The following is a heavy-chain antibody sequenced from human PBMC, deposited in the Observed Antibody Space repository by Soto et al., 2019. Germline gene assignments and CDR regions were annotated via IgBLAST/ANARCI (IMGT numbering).Heavy chain of an antibody. V-gene: IGHV1-69*13. Sequence: GASVKVSCKASGGTFNSYAISWVRQAPGQGLEWMGGIIPIFGTANYAQKFQGRVTITADESTSTAYMELSSLRSEDTAVYYCARARSVGVLGYYYGMDVWGQGTTVTVSS. CDR3: ARARSVGVLGYYYGMDV. J-gene: IGHJ6*02. CDR1: GGTFNSYA. CDR2: IIPIFGTA. D-gene: IGHD2-15*01.